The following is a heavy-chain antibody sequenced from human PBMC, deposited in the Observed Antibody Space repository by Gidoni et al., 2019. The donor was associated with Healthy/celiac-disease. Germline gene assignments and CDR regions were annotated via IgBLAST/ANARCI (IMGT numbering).Heavy chain of an antibody. CDR1: GGSISSGGYY. CDR2: IYYSGST. V-gene: IGHV4-31*03. D-gene: IGHD6-19*01. CDR3: ARVERGIAVAEPTYYFDY. Sequence: QVQLQESGPGLVKPSQTLSLTCTVSGGSISSGGYYWSWIRQHPGKGLEWIGYIYYSGSTYYNPSLKSRVTISVDTSKNQFSLKLSSVTAADTAVYYCARVERGIAVAEPTYYFDYWGQGTLVTVSS. J-gene: IGHJ4*02.